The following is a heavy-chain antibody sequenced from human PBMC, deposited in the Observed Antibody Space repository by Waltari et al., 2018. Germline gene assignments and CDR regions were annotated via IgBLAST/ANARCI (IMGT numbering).Heavy chain of an antibody. Sequence: QVQLVQSGAEVKRPGASVKVSCKASGYSFTTYLIHWVRQAPGQRLEWMGWITAANGYTKYSQEVQDRVTITRDTSANTAYMELNSLRSEDMAVYYCAKGFTIFGVVTRPDAFDVWGQGTMVTVS. D-gene: IGHD3-3*01. CDR1: GYSFTTYL. J-gene: IGHJ3*01. CDR3: AKGFTIFGVVTRPDAFDV. V-gene: IGHV1-3*03. CDR2: ITAANGYT.